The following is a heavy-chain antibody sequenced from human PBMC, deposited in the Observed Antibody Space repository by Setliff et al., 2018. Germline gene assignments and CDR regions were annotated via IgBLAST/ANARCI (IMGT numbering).Heavy chain of an antibody. CDR2: ISAYNDNK. V-gene: IGHV1-18*01. CDR1: GYSFTSYG. D-gene: IGHD3-10*01. Sequence: AAVKVSCKASGYSFTSYGISWVRQAPGQGLEWMGWISAYNDNKNYAQKFQGRVTMTTEPSTNTVSMELRSLRSDDTAMFYCARVVYYASGSSLSYGVDVWGQGTAVTVSS. J-gene: IGHJ6*02. CDR3: ARVVYYASGSSLSYGVDV.